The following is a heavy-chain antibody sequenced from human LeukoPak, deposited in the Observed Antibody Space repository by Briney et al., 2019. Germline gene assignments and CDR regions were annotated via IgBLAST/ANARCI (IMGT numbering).Heavy chain of an antibody. Sequence: GASVKVSCKASGYTFTSYDINWVRQATGQGLELMGWMNPNSGNTGYAQKFQGRVTMTRNTSISTAYMELSSLRSEDTAVYYCARSGYYMINYYYYYTDVWGKGTTVTVSS. CDR3: ARSGYYMINYYYYYTDV. V-gene: IGHV1-8*01. CDR2: MNPNSGNT. J-gene: IGHJ6*03. D-gene: IGHD5-12*01. CDR1: GYTFTSYD.